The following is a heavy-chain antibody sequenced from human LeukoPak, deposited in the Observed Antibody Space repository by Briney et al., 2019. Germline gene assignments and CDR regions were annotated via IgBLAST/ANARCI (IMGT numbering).Heavy chain of an antibody. CDR1: GGSISSYY. V-gene: IGHV4-59*01. Sequence: SETLSLTCTVSGGSISSYYWSWIRQPPGKGLEWIGYIYYSGSTNYNPSLKSRVTISVDTSKNQFSLKLTSVTAADTAVYYCARAGPGYSYGYTPFSFDSWGQGTLVTVSS. CDR3: ARAGPGYSYGYTPFSFDS. CDR2: IYYSGST. D-gene: IGHD5-18*01. J-gene: IGHJ4*02.